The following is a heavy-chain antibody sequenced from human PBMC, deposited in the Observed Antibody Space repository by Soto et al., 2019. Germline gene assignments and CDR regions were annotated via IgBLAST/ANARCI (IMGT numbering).Heavy chain of an antibody. V-gene: IGHV4-59*11. CDR1: GGAIGSHY. CDR3: ARGLTMGQLPSHFDH. CDR2: VHSSGIT. D-gene: IGHD3-16*01. Sequence: SETLSLTCTISGGAIGSHYWSWIRQPPGKGLEWIGYVHSSGITNYNPSLKRRVTISVDTSRNQFSLRLGSVTAADTAVYYCARGLTMGQLPSHFDHWGQGTLVTVSS. J-gene: IGHJ5*02.